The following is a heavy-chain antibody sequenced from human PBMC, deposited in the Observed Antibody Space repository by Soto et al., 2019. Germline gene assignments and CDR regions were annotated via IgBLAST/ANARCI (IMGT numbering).Heavy chain of an antibody. D-gene: IGHD6-19*01. CDR3: AKDHRGSSGWYAEYYFDY. V-gene: IGHV3-23*01. CDR1: GFTFSSYA. Sequence: GGSLRLSCAASGFTFSSYAMSWVRQAPGKGLEWVSAISGSGGSTYYADSVKGRFTISRDNSKNTLYLQMNSLRAEDTAVYYCAKDHRGSSGWYAEYYFDYWGQGTLVTVSS. J-gene: IGHJ4*02. CDR2: ISGSGGST.